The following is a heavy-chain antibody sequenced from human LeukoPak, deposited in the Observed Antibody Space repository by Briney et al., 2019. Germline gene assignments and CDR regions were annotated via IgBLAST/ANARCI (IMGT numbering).Heavy chain of an antibody. Sequence: SVKVSCKASGGTFSSYAISWVRQAPGQGLEWMGGIIPIFGTANYAQKFQGRVTITADKSTSTAYMELSSLRSEDTAVYYCASSYYDILTGYYLDAFDIWGQGTMVTVSS. J-gene: IGHJ3*02. CDR2: IIPIFGTA. CDR3: ASSYYDILTGYYLDAFDI. V-gene: IGHV1-69*06. D-gene: IGHD3-9*01. CDR1: GGTFSSYA.